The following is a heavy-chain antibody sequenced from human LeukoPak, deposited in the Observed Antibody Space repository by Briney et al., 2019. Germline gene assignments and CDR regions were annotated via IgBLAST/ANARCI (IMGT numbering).Heavy chain of an antibody. V-gene: IGHV3-48*03. CDR2: ISSNGNTI. Sequence: GSLRLSCAASGFTFSTYEMNWVRQAPGKGLEWISYISSNGNTIYYVDSVKGRFTISRDNAKNSLFLQTNSLRDEDTGVYYCARDAGNYFDYWGQGILVTVSS. CDR3: ARDAGNYFDY. CDR1: GFTFSTYE. J-gene: IGHJ4*02.